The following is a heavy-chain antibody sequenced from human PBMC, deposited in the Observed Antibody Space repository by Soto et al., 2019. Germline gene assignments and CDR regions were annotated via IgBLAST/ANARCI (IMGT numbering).Heavy chain of an antibody. V-gene: IGHV4-30-4*01. CDR2: IYYSGAT. CDR3: ARARGGIGVHYYGMDP. CDR1: GASISSGNYY. J-gene: IGHJ6*02. D-gene: IGHD3-16*02. Sequence: VQLQESGPGLVKSSQTLSLTCTVSGASISSGNYYWTWVRQPPGKGLEWIGYIYYSGATYYNPSLKGRLNISIDTSTDQFFLSLTSVTVADSAVYHCARARGGIGVHYYGMDPWGQGTTVTVSS.